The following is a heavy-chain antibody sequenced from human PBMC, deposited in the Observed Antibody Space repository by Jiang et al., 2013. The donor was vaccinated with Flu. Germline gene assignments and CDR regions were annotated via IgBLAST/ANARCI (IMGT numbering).Heavy chain of an antibody. V-gene: IGHV3-30*04. D-gene: IGHD3-10*01. J-gene: IGHJ6*02. CDR2: ISYDGSNK. CDR3: ARDRGLGVRAKPRGYYYGMDV. CDR1: GFTFSSYA. Sequence: GLVKPGGSLRLSCAASGFTFSSYAMHWVRQAPGKGLEWVAVISYDGSNKYYADSVKGRFTISRDNSKNTLYLQMNSLRAEDTAVYYCARDRGLGVRAKPRGYYYGMDVWGQGTTVTVSS.